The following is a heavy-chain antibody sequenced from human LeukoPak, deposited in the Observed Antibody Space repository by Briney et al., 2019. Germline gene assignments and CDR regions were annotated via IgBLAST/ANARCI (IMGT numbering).Heavy chain of an antibody. CDR3: ARDTLMRSNCRGRRCYYMDV. V-gene: IGHV4-34*01. J-gene: IGHJ6*03. CDR2: INHSGST. Sequence: PSETLSLTCAVYGGSFRGHYWRWIRRPPGKGPELIGEINHSGSTDYNPSLKSRVTISVDTSKNQFSLRLNSVTAADTGVYFCARDTLMRSNCRGRRCYYMDVWGTGTTVTVSS. CDR1: GGSFRGHY. D-gene: IGHD1-1*01.